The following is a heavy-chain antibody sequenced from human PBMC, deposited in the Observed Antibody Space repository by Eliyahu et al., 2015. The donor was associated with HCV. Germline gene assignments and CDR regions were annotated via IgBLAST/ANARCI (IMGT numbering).Heavy chain of an antibody. CDR1: GGPXRTLS. J-gene: IGHJ1*01. D-gene: IGHD5/OR15-5a*01. CDR3: ATVRASVTHRAEYFQH. V-gene: IGHV1-69*01. CDR2: ILPVFGSS. Sequence: QVQLEQSGAXGKKPGSSVKVXCQASGGPXRTLSINWVRQAPGQGLEWMGRILPVFGSSNYAQKFQGRVSITADESTATAYLELNSLTSDDTAIFYCATVRASVTHRAEYFQHWGQGTLVTVS.